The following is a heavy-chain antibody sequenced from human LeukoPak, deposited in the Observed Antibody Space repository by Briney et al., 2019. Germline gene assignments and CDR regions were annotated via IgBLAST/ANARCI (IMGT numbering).Heavy chain of an antibody. J-gene: IGHJ4*02. CDR1: GFTFSSYW. CDR3: VRGGGDY. V-gene: IGHV3-7*01. D-gene: IGHD3-16*01. CDR2: IKQDGIEK. Sequence: PGGSLRLSCAASGFTFSSYWMSWVRQAPGKGLEWVANIKQDGIEKDYVDSVKGRFTISRDNAKNSLFLQMNSLRAEDTAMYYCVRGGGDYWGQGILVTASS.